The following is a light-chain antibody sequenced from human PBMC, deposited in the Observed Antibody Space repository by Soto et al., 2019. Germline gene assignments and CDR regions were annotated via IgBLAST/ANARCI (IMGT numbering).Light chain of an antibody. CDR1: QSIDSH. V-gene: IGKV1-39*01. J-gene: IGKJ1*01. CDR3: QQSYSTPQT. CDR2: AAS. Sequence: DVQMTQSPSSLSASVGDRVTITCRASQSIDSHSNWYQQKPGKAPKLLIYAASTLQSGVPSRFSGSGSGTDFTLTINSLQPEDFVTYYCQQSYSTPQTFGQGTKVEIK.